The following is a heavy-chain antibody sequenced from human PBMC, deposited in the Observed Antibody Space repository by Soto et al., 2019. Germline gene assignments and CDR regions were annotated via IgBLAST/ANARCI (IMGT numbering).Heavy chain of an antibody. CDR1: GGSISSGGYY. CDR3: ARESTSYYDFWSGYGGYYYYGMDV. V-gene: IGHV4-31*03. D-gene: IGHD3-3*01. J-gene: IGHJ6*02. Sequence: SETLSLTCTVSGGSISSGGYYWSWIRQHPGKGLEWIGYIYYSGSTYYNPSLKSRVTRSVDTSKNQFSLKLSSVTAADTAVYYCARESTSYYDFWSGYGGYYYYGMDVWGQGTTVTVSS. CDR2: IYYSGST.